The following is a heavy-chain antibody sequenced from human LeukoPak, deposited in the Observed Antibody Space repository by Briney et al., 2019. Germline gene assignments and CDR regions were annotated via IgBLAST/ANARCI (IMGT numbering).Heavy chain of an antibody. D-gene: IGHD2-2*01. Sequence: GGSLRLSCAASGFTFSNYAMHWVRQAPGKGLEWVTIMSYDGSNKFYADSVKGRFTISRDNSKDTLYLQMNSLRAEDTAVYYCARDSIGYCGSSSCFPGHFDYWGQGTLVTVSS. J-gene: IGHJ4*02. CDR3: ARDSIGYCGSSSCFPGHFDY. CDR1: GFTFSNYA. CDR2: MSYDGSNK. V-gene: IGHV3-30-3*01.